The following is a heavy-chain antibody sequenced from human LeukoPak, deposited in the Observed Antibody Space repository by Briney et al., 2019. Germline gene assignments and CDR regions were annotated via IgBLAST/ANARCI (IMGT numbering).Heavy chain of an antibody. Sequence: SETLSLTCTVSGYSINSGYYWGWIRQPPGKGLEWIGSIYHSGSTYYNPSLKSRVTISVDTSKNQFSLKLSSVTAADTAVYYCARDYYDSSDYYYNHYYFDYWGQGTLVTVSS. CDR2: IYHSGST. CDR1: GYSINSGYY. D-gene: IGHD3-22*01. CDR3: ARDYYDSSDYYYNHYYFDY. J-gene: IGHJ4*02. V-gene: IGHV4-38-2*02.